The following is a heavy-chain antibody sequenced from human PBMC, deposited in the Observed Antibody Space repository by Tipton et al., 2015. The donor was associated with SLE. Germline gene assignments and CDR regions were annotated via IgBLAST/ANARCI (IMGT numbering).Heavy chain of an antibody. CDR3: AKDRPYSSGWYDS. Sequence: SLRLSCEASGFTFSSYAMSWVRQAPGKGLEWVSSISSSGSQTYYADSLKGRFIISRDNSKNILFLQVNSVRAEDKAVYYCAKDRPYSSGWYDSWGRGTLVTVSS. CDR2: ISSSGSQT. CDR1: GFTFSSYA. V-gene: IGHV3-23*01. D-gene: IGHD6-19*01. J-gene: IGHJ5*01.